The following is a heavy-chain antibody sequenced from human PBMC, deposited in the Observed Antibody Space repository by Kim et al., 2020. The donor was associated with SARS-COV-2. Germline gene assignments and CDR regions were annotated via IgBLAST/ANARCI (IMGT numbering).Heavy chain of an antibody. Sequence: QTVQGKVTMTRDTTTSTVYMDLSSLRSEDTAVYYCARVIAGSSGWFHFDYWGQGTLVTVSS. D-gene: IGHD6-19*01. CDR3: ARVIAGSSGWFHFDY. V-gene: IGHV1-46*01. J-gene: IGHJ4*02.